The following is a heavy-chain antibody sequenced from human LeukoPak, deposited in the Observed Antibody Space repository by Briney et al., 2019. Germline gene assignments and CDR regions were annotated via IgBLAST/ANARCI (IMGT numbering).Heavy chain of an antibody. CDR1: GGSISSRSYY. Sequence: SETLSLTCTVSGGSISSRSYYWGWLRQPPGKGLEWVASIFYSGSTYHHPSLKSRSTLSVSTPKNQSSLKLGSVSAPDTAVYFCARGGGNSGSATDRWGQGTLVTVSS. CDR2: IFYSGST. D-gene: IGHD5-12*01. J-gene: IGHJ5*02. V-gene: IGHV4-39*07. CDR3: ARGGGNSGSATDR.